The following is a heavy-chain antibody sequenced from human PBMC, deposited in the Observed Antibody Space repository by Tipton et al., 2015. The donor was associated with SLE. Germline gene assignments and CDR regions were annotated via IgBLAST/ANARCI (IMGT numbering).Heavy chain of an antibody. Sequence: TLSLTCTVSGDSISSRSYHWGWIRQPPGKGLEWIGNIYYSGTTFYNPSLKSRVTISVDTSKNQFSLRLSSVTAADTAVYYCARHHGSGWLYGLDVWGQGTTVTVSS. J-gene: IGHJ6*02. CDR1: GDSISSRSYH. CDR2: IYYSGTT. D-gene: IGHD6-19*01. V-gene: IGHV4-39*01. CDR3: ARHHGSGWLYGLDV.